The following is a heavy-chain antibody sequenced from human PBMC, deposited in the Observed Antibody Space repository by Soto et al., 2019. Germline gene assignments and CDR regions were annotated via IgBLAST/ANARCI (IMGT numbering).Heavy chain of an antibody. J-gene: IGHJ6*04. Sequence: ASVKVSCKASGYTFTGYYMHWVRQAPGQGLEWMGWINPNSGGTNYAQKFQGWVTMTRDTSISTAYMELSRLRSDDTAVYYCAREGVIYYDFWSGYPRFPKYYYGMDVWGKGTTVTVSS. V-gene: IGHV1-2*04. CDR3: AREGVIYYDFWSGYPRFPKYYYGMDV. CDR2: INPNSGGT. D-gene: IGHD3-3*01. CDR1: GYTFTGYY.